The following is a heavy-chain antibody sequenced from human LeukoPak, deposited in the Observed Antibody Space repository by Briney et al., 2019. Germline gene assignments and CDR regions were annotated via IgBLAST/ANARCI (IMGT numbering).Heavy chain of an antibody. V-gene: IGHV3-21*01. D-gene: IGHD3-9*01. CDR3: ARGHYDVLAASYKWTPDY. Sequence: GGSLRLSCAASGFTFNTFTMNWVRQAPGKGLEWVSSITSGGDYIYYADPGKGRFTTSRDNAKNSLSLQLNSLRVEDTAVYYCARGHYDVLAASYKWTPDYWGQGTLVTVSS. CDR2: ITSGGDYI. J-gene: IGHJ4*02. CDR1: GFTFNTFT.